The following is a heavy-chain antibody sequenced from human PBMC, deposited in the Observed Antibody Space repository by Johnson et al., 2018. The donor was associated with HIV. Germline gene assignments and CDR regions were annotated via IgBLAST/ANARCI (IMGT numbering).Heavy chain of an antibody. D-gene: IGHD1-26*01. CDR3: AREGAWEVRPGGFDF. V-gene: IGHV3-11*04. Sequence: QVQLVESGGALIQPGGSLRLSCAASEFTVSSNYMSWVRQAPGKGLEWVSYISSSGSTIYYADSVKGRFTISRDNAKNSLYLQMNSLRAEDTAVYYVAREGAWEVRPGGFDFWGQGTMVTVSS. CDR1: EFTVSSNY. J-gene: IGHJ3*01. CDR2: ISSSGSTI.